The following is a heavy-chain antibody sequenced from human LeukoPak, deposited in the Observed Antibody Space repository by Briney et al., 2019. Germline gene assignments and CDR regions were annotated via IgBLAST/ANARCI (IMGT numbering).Heavy chain of an antibody. D-gene: IGHD3-10*01. CDR2: IYYSGST. V-gene: IGHV4-39*01. J-gene: IGHJ4*02. CDR3: ARRPAIIMDRGVVYYFDS. Sequence: SETLSLTCTVSGDSISSSNSYWGWIRQPPGKGLEWFGTIYYSGSTYYNPSLKSRVSISLDTSKKQFSLKLSSVTAADTAVYYVARRPAIIMDRGVVYYFDSWGQGILVTVSS. CDR1: GDSISSSNSY.